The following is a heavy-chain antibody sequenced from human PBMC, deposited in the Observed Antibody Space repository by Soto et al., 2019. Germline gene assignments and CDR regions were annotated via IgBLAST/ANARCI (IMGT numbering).Heavy chain of an antibody. CDR2: IYFSGIT. CDR3: ARARSGYNIDAFDI. CDR1: GGSISGYF. Sequence: SETLSLTCTVSGGSISGYFWSWIRQPPGKGLDWVGYIYFSGITNYNPSLKSRVSLLVDTSKNYFSLSLNSVTAADTAVYYCARARSGYNIDAFDIWGQGKVVTVSS. V-gene: IGHV4-59*01. J-gene: IGHJ3*02. D-gene: IGHD5-12*01.